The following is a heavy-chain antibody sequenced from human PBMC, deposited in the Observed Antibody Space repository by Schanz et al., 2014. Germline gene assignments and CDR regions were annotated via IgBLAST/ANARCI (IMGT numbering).Heavy chain of an antibody. V-gene: IGHV1-18*01. CDR2: ISAYNGHT. CDR1: GYTFISYG. Sequence: QVQLVQSGAEVKKPGASVKVSCKASGYTFISYGIKWVRQAPGQGLEWMGWISAYNGHTDYAQKLQGRVTLTTDTSTSTAYMDLSSLRPEDTAVYYCARGGSMVQEINFAYWGQGSLVTVSS. CDR3: ARGGSMVQEINFAY. D-gene: IGHD3-10*01. J-gene: IGHJ4*02.